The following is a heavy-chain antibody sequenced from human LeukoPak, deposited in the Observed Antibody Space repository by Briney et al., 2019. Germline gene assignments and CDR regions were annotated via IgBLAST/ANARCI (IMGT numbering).Heavy chain of an antibody. CDR1: GYTFTGYY. D-gene: IGHD3-3*01. J-gene: IGHJ4*02. CDR3: ARESIFGVVIPYYFDY. CDR2: INPNSGGT. Sequence: ASVKVSCKASGYTFTGYYMHWVRQAPGQGLEWMGWINPNSGGTNYAQKFQGRVTMTRDTPISTAYMELSRLRSDDTAVYYCARESIFGVVIPYYFDYWGQGTLVTVSS. V-gene: IGHV1-2*02.